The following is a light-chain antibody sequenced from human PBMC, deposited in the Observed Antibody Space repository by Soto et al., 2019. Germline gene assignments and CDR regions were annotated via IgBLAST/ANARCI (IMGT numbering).Light chain of an antibody. V-gene: IGLV8-61*01. CDR1: SGSVSTSHY. Sequence: TVVTQEPSFSVSPGGTVTLTCALSSGSVSTSHYPTWFQQIPGQPPRAIIYNTDRRSSGVPDRFSGSILGNKAALTITGAQADDDSDYYCALYVGSGIRVFGGGTKLTVL. CDR3: ALYVGSGIRV. J-gene: IGLJ3*02. CDR2: NTD.